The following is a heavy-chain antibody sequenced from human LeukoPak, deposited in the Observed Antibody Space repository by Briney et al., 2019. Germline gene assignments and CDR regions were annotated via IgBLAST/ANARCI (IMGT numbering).Heavy chain of an antibody. Sequence: PSETLSLTCTVSGGSISSSSYYWGWIRQPPGKGLEWIGSIYYSGSTYYNPSLKSRITISVDTSKNLFSLKLSSVTAADTAVYYCARQPRVLRFLEWLLYSWFDPWGQGTLVTVSP. CDR3: ARQPRVLRFLEWLLYSWFDP. J-gene: IGHJ5*02. CDR2: IYYSGST. D-gene: IGHD3-3*01. CDR1: GGSISSSSYY. V-gene: IGHV4-39*01.